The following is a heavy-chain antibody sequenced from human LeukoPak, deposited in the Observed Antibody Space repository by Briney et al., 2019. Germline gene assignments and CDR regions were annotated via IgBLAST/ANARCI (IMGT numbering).Heavy chain of an antibody. CDR1: GYSFTDYY. Sequence: ASVKVSCKASGYSFTDYYIHWVRQAPGQGLEWVGWINPRSGGTNYAQKFQGRVTLTRDTSISTAYMELSSLRSDGTAVYYCAKIAVAGTSRVDWFDPWGQGTLVTVSS. CDR2: INPRSGGT. J-gene: IGHJ5*02. D-gene: IGHD6-19*01. V-gene: IGHV1-2*02. CDR3: AKIAVAGTSRVDWFDP.